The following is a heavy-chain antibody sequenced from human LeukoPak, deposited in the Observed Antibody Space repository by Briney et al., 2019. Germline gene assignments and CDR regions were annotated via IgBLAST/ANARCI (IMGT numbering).Heavy chain of an antibody. J-gene: IGHJ4*02. CDR2: SSPNNGNT. V-gene: IGHV1-2*02. Sequence: ASVKVSCKAAGYTFTCYYLHWVRQAPGQGLEWMGWSSPNNGNTLYAQKFQGRVNMTRDTSISTAYMEVTSLRSDDTAVYYCARDSLGPTDYWGQGTLVTVSS. CDR3: ARDSLGPTDY. CDR1: GYTFTCYY.